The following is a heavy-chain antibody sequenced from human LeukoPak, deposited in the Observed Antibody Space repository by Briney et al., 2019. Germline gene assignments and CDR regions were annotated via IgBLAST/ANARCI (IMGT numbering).Heavy chain of an antibody. V-gene: IGHV3-21*01. J-gene: IGHJ4*02. Sequence: GGSLRLSCTASGFTFSSYSMNWVRQAPGKGLEWVSSISGSSSYIYYADSVKGRFTISRDSATNSLYLQMNSLRAEDTAVYYCARDYYGSYAIDYWGQGTLVTVSS. CDR3: ARDYYGSYAIDY. CDR2: ISGSSSYI. CDR1: GFTFSSYS. D-gene: IGHD1-26*01.